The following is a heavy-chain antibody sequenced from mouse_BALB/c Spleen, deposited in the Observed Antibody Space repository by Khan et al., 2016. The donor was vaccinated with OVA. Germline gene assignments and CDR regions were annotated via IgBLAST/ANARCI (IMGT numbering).Heavy chain of an antibody. CDR1: GYTFTSYW. CDR3: ARNPFAY. V-gene: IGHV1-52*01. J-gene: IGHJ3*01. Sequence: VQLQQSGTELVRPGTSVKLSCKASGYTFTSYWMNWIKQRPEQGLEWIGRIDPYDSETHYNQKFKDKATLTVDKSSNTAYMPLTSLTSEDSAVYYCARNPFAYWGQGTLVTVSA. CDR2: IDPYDSET.